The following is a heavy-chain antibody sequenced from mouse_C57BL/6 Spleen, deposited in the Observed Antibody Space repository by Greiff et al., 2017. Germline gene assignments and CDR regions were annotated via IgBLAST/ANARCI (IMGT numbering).Heavy chain of an antibody. Sequence: QVQLQQPGAELVKPGASVKLSCKASGYTFTSYWMQWVKQRPGQGLEWIGEIDPSDSNTNYNQKFKGKATLTVDKSSSTAYMQLSSLTSEDSAVYYCARSGRRDAMDYWGQGTSVTVSS. D-gene: IGHD3-1*01. CDR2: IDPSDSNT. J-gene: IGHJ4*01. CDR3: ARSGRRDAMDY. V-gene: IGHV1-50*01. CDR1: GYTFTSYW.